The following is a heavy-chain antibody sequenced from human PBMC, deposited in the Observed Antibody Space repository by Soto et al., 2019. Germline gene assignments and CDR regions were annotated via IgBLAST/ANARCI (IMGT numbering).Heavy chain of an antibody. D-gene: IGHD2-8*01. CDR1: GFTFSSYA. J-gene: IGHJ3*02. CDR3: AKDLYVLPDAFDI. CDR2: ISGSGGST. Sequence: GGSLRLSCAASGFTFSSYAMSWVRQAPGKGLEWVSAISGSGGSTYYADSVRGRFTISRDNSKNTLYLQMNSLRAEDTAVYYCAKDLYVLPDAFDIWGQGTMVTVSS. V-gene: IGHV3-23*01.